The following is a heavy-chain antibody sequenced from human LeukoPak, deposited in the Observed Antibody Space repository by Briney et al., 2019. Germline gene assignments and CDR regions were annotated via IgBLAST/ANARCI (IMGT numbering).Heavy chain of an antibody. CDR3: ARVSFYSSSWYDY. D-gene: IGHD6-13*01. CDR1: GGTFSSYA. CDR2: IIPIFGTA. Sequence: SVKVSCKASGGTFSSYAISWVRQAPGQGLEWMGGIIPIFGTANYAQKFQGRVTITADESTSTAYMELNSLRSEDTAVYYCARVSFYSSSWYDYWGQGTLVTVSS. V-gene: IGHV1-69*01. J-gene: IGHJ4*02.